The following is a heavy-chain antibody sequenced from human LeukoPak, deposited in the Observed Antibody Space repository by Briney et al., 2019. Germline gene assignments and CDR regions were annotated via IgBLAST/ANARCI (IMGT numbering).Heavy chain of an antibody. Sequence: SETLSLTCTVSGGSISSYYWSWIRQPAGKGLEWIGRIYTSGSTNYNPSLKSRVTMSVDTSKNQFSLKLTPVTAADTAAYYCARAPFIQSDYGGSFDYWGQGTLVTVSS. CDR1: GGSISSYY. J-gene: IGHJ4*02. D-gene: IGHD4-23*01. CDR2: IYTSGST. V-gene: IGHV4-4*07. CDR3: ARAPFIQSDYGGSFDY.